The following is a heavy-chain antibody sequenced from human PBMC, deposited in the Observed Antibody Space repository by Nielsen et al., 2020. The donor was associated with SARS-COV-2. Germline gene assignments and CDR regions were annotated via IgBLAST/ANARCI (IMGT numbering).Heavy chain of an antibody. D-gene: IGHD5-18*01. CDR1: GFTFSSYS. Sequence: GESLKISCAASGFTFSSYSMSWVRQAPGKGLEWVGRIKSKTDGGTTDYAAPVKGRFTISRDDSKNTLYLQMNSLKTEDTAVYYCTTAYPLDTAMVDAFDIWGQGTMVTVSS. V-gene: IGHV3-15*01. J-gene: IGHJ3*02. CDR3: TTAYPLDTAMVDAFDI. CDR2: IKSKTDGGTT.